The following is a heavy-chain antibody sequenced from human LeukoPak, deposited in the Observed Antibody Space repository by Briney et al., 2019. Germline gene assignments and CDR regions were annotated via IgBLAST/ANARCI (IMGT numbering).Heavy chain of an antibody. Sequence: GGSLRLSCAASGLTVSSKDMSWVRQAPGKGLEWVSVIYSGGSTYYADSVKGRFTISRDNSKNTLFLQMNSLRAEDTAVYYCAKDSIGVSGKRGGFDSWGQGTLVTVSS. V-gene: IGHV3-53*01. D-gene: IGHD6-13*01. CDR3: AKDSIGVSGKRGGFDS. CDR2: IYSGGST. J-gene: IGHJ4*02. CDR1: GLTVSSKD.